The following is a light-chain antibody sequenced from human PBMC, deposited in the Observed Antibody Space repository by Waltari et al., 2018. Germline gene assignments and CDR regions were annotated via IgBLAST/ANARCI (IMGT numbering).Light chain of an antibody. Sequence: QSALTQPASVSGSPGQSITISCTGSSSDIGSYNVVSWYQHHPGKAPKLVIYAVINRPSGVSNRFSGSKSGNTASLTISGLQAEDEADYYCCSYAGSVVFGGGTKLTVL. CDR2: AVI. J-gene: IGLJ2*01. V-gene: IGLV2-23*02. CDR3: CSYAGSVV. CDR1: SSDIGSYNV.